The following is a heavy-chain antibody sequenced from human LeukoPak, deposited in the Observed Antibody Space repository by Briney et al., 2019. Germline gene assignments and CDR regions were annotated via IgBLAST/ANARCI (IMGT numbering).Heavy chain of an antibody. CDR2: MNPNSGNT. J-gene: IGHJ4*02. CDR3: ARGEDSWYDGGSGTSGY. CDR1: GYTFTSYD. V-gene: IGHV1-8*03. D-gene: IGHD6-13*01. Sequence: RASVKVSCKASGYTFTSYDINWVRQATGQGLEWMGWMNPNSGNTGYAQKFQGRVTITRNTSISTAYMELSSLRSEDTAVYYCARGEDSWYDGGSGTSGYWDQGTLVTVSS.